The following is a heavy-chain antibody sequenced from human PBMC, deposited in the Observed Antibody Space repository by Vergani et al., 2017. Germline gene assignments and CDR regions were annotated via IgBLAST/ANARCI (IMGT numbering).Heavy chain of an antibody. D-gene: IGHD5-12*01. Sequence: EVQLLESGGGLVQPGGSLRLSCAASGFTFSSYAMSWVRQAPGKGLEWVSAISGSGGSTYYADSVKGRFTISRDNSKNTLYLQMNSLRAEDTAVYYCAKLPGGYSGYGDAFDIWAQGTMVTVSS. J-gene: IGHJ3*02. V-gene: IGHV3-23*01. CDR3: AKLPGGYSGYGDAFDI. CDR1: GFTFSSYA. CDR2: ISGSGGST.